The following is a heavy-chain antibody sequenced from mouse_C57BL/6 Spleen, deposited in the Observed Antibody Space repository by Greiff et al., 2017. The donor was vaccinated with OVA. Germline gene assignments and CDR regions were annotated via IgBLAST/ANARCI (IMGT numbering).Heavy chain of an antibody. V-gene: IGHV5-17*01. CDR2: ISNGSSTI. CDR1: GFTFSDYG. J-gene: IGHJ2*01. CDR3: ASWYLDY. Sequence: EVKLVESGGGLVKPGGSLKLSCAASGFTFSDYGMHWVRQAPEKGLEWVAYISNGSSTIYYADTVKGRFTISRDNAKNTRFLQVTSLRSEDTAVYYCASWYLDYWGQGTTLTVSS.